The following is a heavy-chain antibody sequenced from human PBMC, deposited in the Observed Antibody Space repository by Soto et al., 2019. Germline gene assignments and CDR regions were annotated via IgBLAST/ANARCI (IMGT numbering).Heavy chain of an antibody. V-gene: IGHV3-30*18. Sequence: GGSLRLSCAASGFTFSSYGMHWVRQAPGKGLEWVAVISYDGSNKYYADSVKGRFTISRDNSKNTLYLQMNSLRAEDTAVYYCAKDADMVRGVILYGMDVWGQGTTVTVSS. D-gene: IGHD3-10*01. J-gene: IGHJ6*02. CDR3: AKDADMVRGVILYGMDV. CDR1: GFTFSSYG. CDR2: ISYDGSNK.